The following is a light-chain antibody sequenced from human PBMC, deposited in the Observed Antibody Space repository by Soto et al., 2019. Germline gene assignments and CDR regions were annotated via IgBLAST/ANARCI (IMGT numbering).Light chain of an antibody. CDR2: DVS. Sequence: QSALTQPASVSGSPGQSITISCTGTSSDVGGYNFVSWYQQHPGKAPKLMIYDVSNQPSGVSNRFSGSKSGNTASLTISGLQAGDEAHYYCSSYTSSRAYVVSGGGTKLPFL. CDR1: SSDVGGYNF. V-gene: IGLV2-14*01. CDR3: SSYTSSRAYVV. J-gene: IGLJ2*01.